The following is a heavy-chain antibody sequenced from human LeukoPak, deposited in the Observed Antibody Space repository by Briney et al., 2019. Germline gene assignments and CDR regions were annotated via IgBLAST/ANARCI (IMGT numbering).Heavy chain of an antibody. V-gene: IGHV1-69*04. D-gene: IGHD5-18*01. CDR1: GGTFSSYT. Sequence: SVKVSCKASGGTFSSYTISWVRQAPGQGLEWMGRIIPILGIANYARKFQGRVTITADKSTSTAYMELSSLRSEDTAVYYCARDPFGYSYGQRTNYYDYWGQGTLVTVSS. CDR2: IIPILGIA. CDR3: ARDPFGYSYGQRTNYYDY. J-gene: IGHJ4*02.